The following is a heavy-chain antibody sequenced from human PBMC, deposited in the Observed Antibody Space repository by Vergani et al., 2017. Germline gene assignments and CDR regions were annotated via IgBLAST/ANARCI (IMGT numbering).Heavy chain of an antibody. Sequence: EVQLLESGGGLVQPGGSLRLSCAASGFTFSSYAMSWVRQAPGKGLEWVSAISSSSSYIYYADSVKGRFTISRDNAKNSLYLQMNSLRAEDTAVYYCVKASGSTGSGAFDIWGQGTMVTVSS. V-gene: IGHV3-21*01. D-gene: IGHD1-26*01. J-gene: IGHJ3*02. CDR1: GFTFSSYA. CDR2: ISSSSSYI. CDR3: VKASGSTGSGAFDI.